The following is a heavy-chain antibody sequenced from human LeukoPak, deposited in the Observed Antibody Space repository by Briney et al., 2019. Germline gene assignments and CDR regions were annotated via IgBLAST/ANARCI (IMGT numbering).Heavy chain of an antibody. CDR3: ARSLRRYFDWLLKRHYYYYG. CDR2: INHSGGT. D-gene: IGHD3-9*01. Sequence: PSETLSLTCAVYGGSFSGYYWSWIRQPPGKGLEWIGEINHSGGTNYNPSLKSRVTISVDTSKNQFSLKLSSVTAADTAVYYCARSLRRYFDWLLKRHYYYYG. V-gene: IGHV4-34*01. J-gene: IGHJ6*01. CDR1: GGSFSGYY.